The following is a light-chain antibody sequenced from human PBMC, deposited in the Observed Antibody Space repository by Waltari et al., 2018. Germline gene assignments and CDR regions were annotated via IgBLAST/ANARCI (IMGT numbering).Light chain of an antibody. CDR2: GVS. CDR3: QQYNDWSPVT. Sequence: TVMTQSPVALSVSPGERVTLSCRASQSVSSNLAWYQQKPGQAPRLLIYGVSTRATGIPARFSGSGSGTEFTLTISSLQSEDFAVYYCQQYNDWSPVTFGGGTKVEIK. J-gene: IGKJ4*01. V-gene: IGKV3-15*01. CDR1: QSVSSN.